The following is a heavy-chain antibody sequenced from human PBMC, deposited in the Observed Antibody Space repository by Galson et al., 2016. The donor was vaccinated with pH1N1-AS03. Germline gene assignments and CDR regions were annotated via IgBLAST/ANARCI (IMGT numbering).Heavy chain of an antibody. CDR3: ARGRIVVGVVGPGRVRDYSDP. V-gene: IGHV4-34*01. Sequence: SETLSLTCAVYGGSVSGYGWSWIRQSPGKGLEWIGEVIHGGSIIYNPSLTSRVTISGDTSRSQFSLQLNSVTAADTAVYYCARGRIVVGVVGPGRVRDYSDPWGQGTLVTVSS. J-gene: IGHJ5*02. D-gene: IGHD3-22*01. CDR1: GGSVSGYG. CDR2: VIHGGSI.